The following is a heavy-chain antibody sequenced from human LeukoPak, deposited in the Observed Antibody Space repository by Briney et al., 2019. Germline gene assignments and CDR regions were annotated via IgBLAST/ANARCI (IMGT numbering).Heavy chain of an antibody. V-gene: IGHV3-9*01. J-gene: IGHJ4*02. CDR3: AKGLRPTVVTSADY. CDR1: GFTFDDYA. D-gene: IGHD4-23*01. CDR2: ISWNSGSI. Sequence: GGSLRLSCAASGFTFDDYAMHWVRQAPGKGLEWVSGISWNSGSIGYADSVKGRFTISRDNAKNSLYLQMNSLRAEDTALYYCAKGLRPTVVTSADYWGQGTLVTVSS.